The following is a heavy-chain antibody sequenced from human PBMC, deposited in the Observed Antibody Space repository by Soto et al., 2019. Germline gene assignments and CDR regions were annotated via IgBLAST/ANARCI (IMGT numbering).Heavy chain of an antibody. D-gene: IGHD4-4*01. V-gene: IGHV1-18*01. J-gene: IGHJ4*02. Sequence: GASVKVSCKASGYTFTSYGISWVRQAPGQGLEWMGWISAYNGNTNYAQKLQGRVTMTTDTSTSTAYMELSSLRYEDTAVYYCARYDYNGYYFDYWGQGTLVTVSS. CDR1: GYTFTSYG. CDR3: ARYDYNGYYFDY. CDR2: ISAYNGNT.